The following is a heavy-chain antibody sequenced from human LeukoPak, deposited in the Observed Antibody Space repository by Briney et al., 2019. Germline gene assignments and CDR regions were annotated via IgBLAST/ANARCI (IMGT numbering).Heavy chain of an antibody. CDR3: ARKQGSYGVLYYFDY. Sequence: PGGSLRLSCAASGFTFSDYYMSWIRQAPGKGLEWVSSISSSSSYIYYVDSVKGRFTISRDNAKNSLYLQMNSLRAEDTAVYYCARKQGSYGVLYYFDYWGQGTLVTVSS. CDR1: GFTFSDYY. D-gene: IGHD5-18*01. V-gene: IGHV3-11*06. J-gene: IGHJ4*02. CDR2: ISSSSSYI.